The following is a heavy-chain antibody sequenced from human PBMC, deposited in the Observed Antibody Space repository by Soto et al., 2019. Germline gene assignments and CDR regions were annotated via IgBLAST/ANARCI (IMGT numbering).Heavy chain of an antibody. Sequence: QVQLQESGPGQVKPSETLFLTCTVSGGSVSSGTYYWSWIRQPAGKGLEWMGYIYRGSPNYNPSRDSRATISVYASRTQFPLMLSSLTAADTAVYYCSRDPGMGAGYFALWGRGTLVTVSS. CDR1: GGSVSSGTYY. D-gene: IGHD3-16*01. CDR2: IYRGSP. CDR3: SRDPGMGAGYFAL. V-gene: IGHV4-61*10. J-gene: IGHJ2*01.